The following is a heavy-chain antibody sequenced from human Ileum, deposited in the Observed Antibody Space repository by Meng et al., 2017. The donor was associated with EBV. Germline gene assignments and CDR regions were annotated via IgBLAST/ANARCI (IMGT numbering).Heavy chain of an antibody. Sequence: QVQLQESGPGLVKPSEPLSLTCTVSGGSISGYYWTWVRQPPGKGLEWIGYIDDSGSTNYNPSLKSRVTISRDTSKNQFSLKLSSVTAADTAVYYCARGGGRYLYCCQGTLCTVSS. CDR3: ARGGGRYLY. V-gene: IGHV4-59*01. CDR1: GGSISGYY. D-gene: IGHD6-19*01. CDR2: IDDSGST. J-gene: IGHJ4*02.